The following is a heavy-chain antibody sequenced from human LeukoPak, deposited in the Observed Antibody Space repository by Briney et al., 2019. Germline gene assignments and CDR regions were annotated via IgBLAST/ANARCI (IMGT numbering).Heavy chain of an antibody. CDR1: GGSFSGYY. Sequence: PSEILSLTCAVYGGSFSGYYWSWIRQPPGKGLEWIGEINHSGSTNYNPSLKSRVTISVDTSKNQFSLKLSSVTAAGTAVYYCARRGPPSDAFDIWGQGTMVTVSS. CDR3: ARRGPPSDAFDI. CDR2: INHSGST. D-gene: IGHD3-10*01. V-gene: IGHV4-34*01. J-gene: IGHJ3*02.